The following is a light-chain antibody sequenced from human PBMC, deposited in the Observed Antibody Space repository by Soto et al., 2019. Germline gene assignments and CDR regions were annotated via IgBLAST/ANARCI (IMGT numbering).Light chain of an antibody. Sequence: EIVMTQSPTTLTESPVERATLSCRASQSVRSNLAWYQQKPGQAPRLLIYGASTRATGIPARFSGSGSGTEFTLTISSLQSEDFADYFCLQYNNWVPTFGQGTKVEIK. CDR3: LQYNNWVPT. J-gene: IGKJ1*01. CDR2: GAS. V-gene: IGKV3-15*01. CDR1: QSVRSN.